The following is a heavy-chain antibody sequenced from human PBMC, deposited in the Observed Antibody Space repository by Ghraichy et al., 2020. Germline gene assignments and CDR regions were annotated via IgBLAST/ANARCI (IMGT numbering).Heavy chain of an antibody. D-gene: IGHD3-22*01. Sequence: ETLSLTCTVSGGSISSYYWSWIRQPPGKGLEWIGYIYYSGSTNYNPSLKSRVTISVDTSKNQFSLKLSSVTAADTAVYYCAREKNYDSSGYAFDYWGQGTLVTVSS. J-gene: IGHJ4*02. V-gene: IGHV4-59*01. CDR1: GGSISSYY. CDR2: IYYSGST. CDR3: AREKNYDSSGYAFDY.